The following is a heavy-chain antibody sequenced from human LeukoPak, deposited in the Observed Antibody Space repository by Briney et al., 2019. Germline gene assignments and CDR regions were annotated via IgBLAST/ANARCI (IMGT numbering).Heavy chain of an antibody. D-gene: IGHD3-10*01. CDR3: ARWFAQGGSGRYLDY. Sequence: PGGSLRLSCAASGXTFSSYAMSWVRQAPGKGLDWVSSISGSSDNTYYADSVKGRFTISRDNSKNTLYLQMNSLRAEDTALYYCARWFAQGGSGRYLDYWGQGTLVTVSS. CDR2: ISGSSDNT. CDR1: GXTFSSYA. J-gene: IGHJ4*02. V-gene: IGHV3-23*01.